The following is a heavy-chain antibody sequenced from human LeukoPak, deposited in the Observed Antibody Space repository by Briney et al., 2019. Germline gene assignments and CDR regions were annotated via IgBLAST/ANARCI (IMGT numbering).Heavy chain of an antibody. CDR3: ARPATIFGVVIKDAFGI. Sequence: ASVKVSCKASGYTFTSYGISWVRQAPGQGLEWMGWISAYNGNTNYAQKLQGRVTMTTDTSTSTAYMELRSLRSDDTAVYYCARPATIFGVVIKDAFGIWGQGTMVTVSS. CDR2: ISAYNGNT. V-gene: IGHV1-18*01. CDR1: GYTFTSYG. J-gene: IGHJ3*02. D-gene: IGHD3-3*01.